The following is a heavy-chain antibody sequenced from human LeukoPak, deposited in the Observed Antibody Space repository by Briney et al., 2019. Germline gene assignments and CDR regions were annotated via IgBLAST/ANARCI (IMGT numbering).Heavy chain of an antibody. V-gene: IGHV3-23*01. CDR1: GFTGSSDA. D-gene: IGHD3-22*01. CDR3: AKGLEKVVVASYLDY. Sequence: GASLRLSCAASGFTGSSDAMSWVRQAPGKGLEWVSVISGSGGSTYYADSVKGRFTISRDNSKNTLYLQMNSLRAEDTAVYYCAKGLEKVVVASYLDYWGQGTLVTVSS. J-gene: IGHJ4*02. CDR2: ISGSGGST.